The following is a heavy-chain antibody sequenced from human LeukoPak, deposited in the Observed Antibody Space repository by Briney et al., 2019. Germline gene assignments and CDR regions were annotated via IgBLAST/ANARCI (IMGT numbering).Heavy chain of an antibody. CDR1: GFTFSSYW. CDR2: IMQDGDAK. J-gene: IGHJ4*02. CDR3: ARHFYGYFDS. D-gene: IGHD2/OR15-2a*01. Sequence: GGSLRLSCAASGFTFSSYWMTWVRQAPGKGLEWVANIMQDGDAKYFVDSVKGRFTFSRDNAKNSLYLQMSSLRVEDTGVYYCARHFYGYFDSWGQGTLVTVSS. V-gene: IGHV3-7*01.